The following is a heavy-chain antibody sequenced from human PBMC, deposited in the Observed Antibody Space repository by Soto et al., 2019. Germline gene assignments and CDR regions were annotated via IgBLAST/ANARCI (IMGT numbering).Heavy chain of an antibody. J-gene: IGHJ4*02. CDR1: GYTLTEFS. CDR2: FDPEEGET. Sequence: VASVKVSCKVSGYTLTEFSIHWVRQAPGKGLEWMGGFDPEEGETIYAQRFQGRVIMTEDTSTDTAYMELSSLRSEDTAVYYCATVAVQVGWFRSDYVPQFDSWGQGTLVTV. D-gene: IGHD3-16*01. CDR3: ATVAVQVGWFRSDYVPQFDS. V-gene: IGHV1-24*01.